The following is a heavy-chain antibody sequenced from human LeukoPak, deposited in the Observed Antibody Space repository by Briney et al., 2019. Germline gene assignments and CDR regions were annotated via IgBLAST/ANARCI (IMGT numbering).Heavy chain of an antibody. CDR2: IYSGGST. V-gene: IGHV3-53*04. D-gene: IGHD7-27*01. J-gene: IGHJ2*01. CDR1: GLTFSSYD. Sequence: GESLRLSCAASGLTFSSYDMHWVRQATGKGLEWVSAIYSGGSTYYADSVKGRFTISRHNSKNTLYLQMNSLRTDGTAVYYCARERGNGPYLNWGFRGDWYADLWGRGTLVTVSS. CDR3: ARERGNGPYLNWGFRGDWYADL.